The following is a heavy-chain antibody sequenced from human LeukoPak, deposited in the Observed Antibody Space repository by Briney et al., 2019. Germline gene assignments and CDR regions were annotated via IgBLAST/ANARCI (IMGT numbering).Heavy chain of an antibody. CDR3: AREKSRDGHNEGLYYFYMDV. J-gene: IGHJ6*03. V-gene: IGHV3-23*01. CDR1: GFTLSTYA. D-gene: IGHD5-24*01. CDR2: IIGGSGTT. Sequence: GGSLRLSCAASGFTLSTYAMNWVRQAPGKGLEWVSSIIGGSGTTYYADSVKGRFTISRDISENTVYLQMNSLRVDDTALYYCAREKSRDGHNEGLYYFYMDVWGKGTRVTVSS.